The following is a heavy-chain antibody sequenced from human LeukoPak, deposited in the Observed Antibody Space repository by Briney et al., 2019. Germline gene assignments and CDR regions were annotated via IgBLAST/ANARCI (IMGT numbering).Heavy chain of an antibody. CDR1: GGSFSGYY. D-gene: IGHD3-3*01. Sequence: PSETLSLTCAVYGGSFSGYYWSWIRQPPGKGLEWIGEINHSGSTNYNPSLKSRVTISVDTSKNQFSLKLSSVTAADTAVYYCARGGDFWSGYHFDYWGQGTLVTVSS. V-gene: IGHV4-34*01. J-gene: IGHJ4*02. CDR2: INHSGST. CDR3: ARGGDFWSGYHFDY.